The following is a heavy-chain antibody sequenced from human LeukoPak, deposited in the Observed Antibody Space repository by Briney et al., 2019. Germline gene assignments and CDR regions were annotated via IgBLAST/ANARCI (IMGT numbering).Heavy chain of an antibody. CDR2: INEDGSNK. CDR1: GFSFSHHH. V-gene: IGHV3-7*01. J-gene: IGHJ4*02. CDR3: TRVIVAVPGYFDYFDF. D-gene: IGHD6-19*01. Sequence: PGGSLRLSCTASGFSFSHHHMRWIRQAPGKGLQWVANINEDGSNKWHLGSVKGRFTVSRDNARNSLYLQMNSLRVEDTAVYYCTRVIVAVPGYFDYFDFWGQGVLVTVSS.